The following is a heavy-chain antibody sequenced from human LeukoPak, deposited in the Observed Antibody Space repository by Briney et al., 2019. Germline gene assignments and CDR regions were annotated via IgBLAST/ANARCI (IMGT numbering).Heavy chain of an antibody. J-gene: IGHJ6*02. CDR3: ARKDYYGSYV. D-gene: IGHD3-10*01. Sequence: SETLSLTCAVYGGSFSGYYWSWIRQPPGKGRKWIGEINHSGSTNYNPSLKSRVIISVDTSKNQFSLKLSSVTAADTAVYYCARKDYYGSYVWGQGTTVTVSS. V-gene: IGHV4-34*01. CDR2: INHSGST. CDR1: GGSFSGYY.